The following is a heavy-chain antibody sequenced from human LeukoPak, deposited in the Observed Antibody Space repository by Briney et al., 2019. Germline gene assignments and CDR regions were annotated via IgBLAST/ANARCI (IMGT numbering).Heavy chain of an antibody. CDR1: GFSFSSYG. Sequence: GGSLRLSCAASGFSFSSYGMHWVRQAPGKGLEWVASLWYDGTNKYYADSVKGRFTISRDNSKNTIYLQMNSLRAEDTAVYYCGRSRNNYDSSGYAALDYWGEGALCTVSS. CDR3: GRSRNNYDSSGYAALDY. D-gene: IGHD3-22*01. J-gene: IGHJ4*02. CDR2: LWYDGTNK. V-gene: IGHV3-33*01.